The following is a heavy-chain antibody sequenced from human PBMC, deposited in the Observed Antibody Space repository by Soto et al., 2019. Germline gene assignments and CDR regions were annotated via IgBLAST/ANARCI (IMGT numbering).Heavy chain of an antibody. V-gene: IGHV3-74*03. CDR2: ISSDGSST. Sequence: EVQLVESGGGLVQPGGSLRLSCAASGFTFSGSWMHWARQAPGKGLVWVSRISSDGSSTTYADSVKGRFTISRENDKNMLYLQMNGLRAEDTAVYYCATAGTGTFTYWGQGNLATVSS. J-gene: IGHJ4*02. D-gene: IGHD1-1*01. CDR1: GFTFSGSW. CDR3: ATAGTGTFTY.